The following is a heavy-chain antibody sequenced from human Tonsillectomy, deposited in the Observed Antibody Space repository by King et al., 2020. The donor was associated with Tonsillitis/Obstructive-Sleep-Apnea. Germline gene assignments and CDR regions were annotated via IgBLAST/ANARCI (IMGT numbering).Heavy chain of an antibody. CDR2: ISGSGGHT. Sequence: VQLVESGGGLVQPGGSLRLSCAASGFTFSNYAMSGVRQAPGKGLEWVSTISGSGGHTYYADSVKGRFTISRDNSKNTLYLHMNSLRADYTAVYYCARGSDDFYYWGQGTLVTVSS. CDR1: GFTFSNYA. D-gene: IGHD3-3*01. CDR3: ARGSDDFYY. J-gene: IGHJ4*02. V-gene: IGHV3-23*04.